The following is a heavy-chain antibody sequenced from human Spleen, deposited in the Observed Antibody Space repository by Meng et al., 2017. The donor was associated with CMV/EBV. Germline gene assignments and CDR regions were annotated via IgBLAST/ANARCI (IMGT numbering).Heavy chain of an antibody. J-gene: IGHJ6*02. CDR1: GFTFSTYT. D-gene: IGHD5-18*01. CDR3: ARVRGSYCYFDYAMDV. Sequence: GGSLRLSCAASGFTFSTYTLHWVRQAPGKGLEWVAVISNDGSNKYYADSVKGRFIISRDNSKNTLHMQMNSLRPEDTAVYYCARVRGSYCYFDYAMDVWGQGTTVTVSS. V-gene: IGHV3-30-3*01. CDR2: ISNDGSNK.